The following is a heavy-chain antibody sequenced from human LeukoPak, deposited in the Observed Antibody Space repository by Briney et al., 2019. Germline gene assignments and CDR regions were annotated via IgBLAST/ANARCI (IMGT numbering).Heavy chain of an antibody. V-gene: IGHV4-4*02. Sequence: PSGTLSLTCAVSGGSISSSNWWSWVRQPPGKGLEWIGEIYHSGSTNYNPSLKSRVTISVDTSKNQFSLKLSSVTAADTAVYYCAGLTYYYDSSGYYWVAFDIWGQGTMVTVSS. CDR3: AGLTYYYDSSGYYWVAFDI. CDR2: IYHSGST. J-gene: IGHJ3*02. D-gene: IGHD3-22*01. CDR1: GGSISSSNW.